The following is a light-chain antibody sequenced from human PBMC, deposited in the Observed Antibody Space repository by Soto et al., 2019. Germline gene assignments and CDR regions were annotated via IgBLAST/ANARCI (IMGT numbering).Light chain of an antibody. CDR2: AAS. CDR1: QSVSSSY. CDR3: QQYDRSLYT. V-gene: IGKV3-20*01. J-gene: IGKJ2*01. Sequence: EIVLTQSPGTLSLSPGERATLSCRASQSVSSSYLAWYQQKPGQAPRLLIYAASSRATGIPDRFSGSGSGTDFNLTISRLEREDFAVYYCQQYDRSLYTFGQGTKLEIK.